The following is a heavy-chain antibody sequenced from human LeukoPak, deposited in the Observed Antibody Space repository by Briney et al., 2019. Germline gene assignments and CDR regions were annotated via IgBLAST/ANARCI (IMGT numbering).Heavy chain of an antibody. CDR2: FDPEDGET. V-gene: IGHV1-24*01. CDR3: ATDQYSYGAFDY. J-gene: IGHJ4*02. Sequence: GASVKVSCKVSGYTLTELSMHWVRQAPGKGLEWMGGFDPEDGETIYAQKFQGRVTMTEDTSTDTAYMELSSLRSEDTAVYYCATDQYSYGAFDYWGQGTLSPSPQ. D-gene: IGHD5-18*01. CDR1: GYTLTELS.